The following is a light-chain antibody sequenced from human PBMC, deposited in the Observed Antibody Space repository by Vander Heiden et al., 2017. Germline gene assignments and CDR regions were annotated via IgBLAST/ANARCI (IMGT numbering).Light chain of an antibody. Sequence: PVRTQSPSASASLGSSVKLTCPLHSGHSNYVIAWHQQKQGKGPRYLMQVKDDGSHIKGDGIPGRFSGSSSGAERYLTISSLQSEDESDYYCQTWATTIRVFGGGTKLTVL. CDR2: VKDDGSH. V-gene: IGLV4-69*01. CDR1: SGHSNYV. CDR3: QTWATTIRV. J-gene: IGLJ3*02.